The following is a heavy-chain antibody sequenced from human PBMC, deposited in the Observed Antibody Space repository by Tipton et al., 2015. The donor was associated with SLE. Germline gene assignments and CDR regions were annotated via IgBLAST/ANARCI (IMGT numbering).Heavy chain of an antibody. CDR1: GFTFSSYG. V-gene: IGHV3-33*06. Sequence: SLRLSCAASGFTFSSYGMHWVRQAPGKGLEWVAVIWYDGNNKYYADSVKGRFTISRDNSKNTLYLQMNSLRAEDTAVYFCAKDSRLIVGDCCDFDYWGQGTLVTVSS. CDR3: AKDSRLIVGDCCDFDY. D-gene: IGHD2-21*01. CDR2: IWYDGNNK. J-gene: IGHJ4*02.